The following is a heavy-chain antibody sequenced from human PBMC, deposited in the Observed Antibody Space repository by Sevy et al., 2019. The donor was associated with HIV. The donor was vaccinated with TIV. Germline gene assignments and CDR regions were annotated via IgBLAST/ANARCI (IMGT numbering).Heavy chain of an antibody. Sequence: GGSLRLSCAASGFTFSSHWMFWVRQAPGKGLMWVSHINSHGNITNYADSVKGRFAISRDNAKNTVYLRMDSLRAEDTAVYYCARGQLLQFLEWPSYSLDVWGQGTTVTVSS. D-gene: IGHD3-3*01. CDR2: INSHGNIT. CDR3: ARGQLLQFLEWPSYSLDV. V-gene: IGHV3-74*01. J-gene: IGHJ6*02. CDR1: GFTFSSHW.